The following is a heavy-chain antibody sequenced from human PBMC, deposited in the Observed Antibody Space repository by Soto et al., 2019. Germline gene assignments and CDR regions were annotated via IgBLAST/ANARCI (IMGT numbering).Heavy chain of an antibody. CDR3: ARDLSGDSSSWSRAESWYFDL. Sequence: QVQLQESGPGLVKPSQTLSLTCTVSGGSISSGGYYWSWIRQHPGKGLEWIGYIYYSGSTYYNPSLKSRVTISVDTSKNQFSLKLSSVTAADTAVYCCARDLSGDSSSWSRAESWYFDLWGRGTLVTVSS. D-gene: IGHD6-13*01. CDR2: IYYSGST. V-gene: IGHV4-31*03. J-gene: IGHJ2*01. CDR1: GGSISSGGYY.